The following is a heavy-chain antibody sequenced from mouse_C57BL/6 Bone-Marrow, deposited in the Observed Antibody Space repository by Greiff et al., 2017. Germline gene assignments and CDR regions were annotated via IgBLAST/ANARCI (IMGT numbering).Heavy chain of an antibody. J-gene: IGHJ3*01. Sequence: EVKLVESGGELVKPGGSLKLSCAASGFTFSSYGMSWVRQTPDKRLEWVATISSGGSYTYYPDSVKGRFTISRDNAKNTLYLQMSSLKSEDTAMYYCARGGLRRAWFAYWGQGTLVTGSA. V-gene: IGHV5-6*01. CDR3: ARGGLRRAWFAY. CDR2: ISSGGSYT. CDR1: GFTFSSYG. D-gene: IGHD2-2*01.